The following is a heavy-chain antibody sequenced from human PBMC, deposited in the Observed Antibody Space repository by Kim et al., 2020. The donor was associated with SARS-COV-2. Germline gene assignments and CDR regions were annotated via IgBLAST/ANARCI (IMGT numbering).Heavy chain of an antibody. CDR3: ARGYSGYDSTDY. Sequence: YYADSVKGRLTISRDNSKNTLYLQMNSLRAEDTAVYYCARGYSGYDSTDYWGQGTLVTVSS. V-gene: IGHV3-30*01. J-gene: IGHJ4*02. D-gene: IGHD5-12*01.